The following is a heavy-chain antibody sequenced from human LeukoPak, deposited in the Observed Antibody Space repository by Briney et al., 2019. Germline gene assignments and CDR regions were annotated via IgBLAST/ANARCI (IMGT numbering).Heavy chain of an antibody. V-gene: IGHV3-21*01. D-gene: IGHD6-13*01. CDR2: ISSSSSYI. J-gene: IGHJ4*02. CDR1: GFTFSSYS. CDR3: AKDHGSSSWFYFDY. Sequence: GGSLRLSCAASGFTFSSYSMNWVRQAPGKGLEWVSSISSSSSYIYYADSVKGRFTISRDNAKNSLYLQMNSLRAEDTAVYYCAKDHGSSSWFYFDYWGQGTLVTVSS.